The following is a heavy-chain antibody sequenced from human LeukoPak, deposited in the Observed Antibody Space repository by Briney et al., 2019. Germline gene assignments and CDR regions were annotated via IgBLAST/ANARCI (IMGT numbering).Heavy chain of an antibody. V-gene: IGHV4-39*01. CDR3: ARQGAGGRAFDI. CDR1: GGSISSSSDY. Sequence: PSETLSLTCTVSGGSISSSSDYWGWIRQPPGKGLEWIGSIYYSGSTYYNPSLKSRVTISVDTSKNQFSLRLSSVTAADTAIYYCARQGAGGRAFDIWGQGTTVTVSS. D-gene: IGHD1-26*01. CDR2: IYYSGST. J-gene: IGHJ3*02.